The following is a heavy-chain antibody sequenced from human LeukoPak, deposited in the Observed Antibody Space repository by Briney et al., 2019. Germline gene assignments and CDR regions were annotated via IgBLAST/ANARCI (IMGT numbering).Heavy chain of an antibody. D-gene: IGHD6-13*01. Sequence: GGSLRLSCAASGFTFSSYSMNWVRQAPGKGLEWVSSISSSSSDIYYADSVKGRFTISRDNAKNSLYLQMNSLRADDTAVYYCAREQQPVPLDYWGQGTLVTVSS. CDR3: AREQQPVPLDY. V-gene: IGHV3-21*01. J-gene: IGHJ4*02. CDR1: GFTFSSYS. CDR2: ISSSSSDI.